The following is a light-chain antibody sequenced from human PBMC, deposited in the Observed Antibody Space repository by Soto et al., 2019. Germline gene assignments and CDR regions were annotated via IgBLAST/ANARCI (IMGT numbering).Light chain of an antibody. CDR2: DVS. J-gene: IGKJ5*01. Sequence: EIVLTQSPATLSLSPGERVTLSCRASQSVSNSLAWYQQKPGQPPRLLIYDVSNRATGIPARFSGSGSGTDFTLTITSLEPEDFAVYFCHQRYNWPRVTFGQGTDWRL. V-gene: IGKV3-11*01. CDR1: QSVSNS. CDR3: HQRYNWPRVT.